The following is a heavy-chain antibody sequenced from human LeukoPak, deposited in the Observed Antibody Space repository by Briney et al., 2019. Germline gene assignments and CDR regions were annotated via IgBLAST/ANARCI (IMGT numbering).Heavy chain of an antibody. CDR1: GFTFSGSA. CDR3: AKDRRYSSGWYNFDY. CDR2: IRSKANSYAT. D-gene: IGHD6-19*01. V-gene: IGHV3-73*01. J-gene: IGHJ4*02. Sequence: GGSLRLSCAASGFTFSGSAMHWVRQASGKGLEWVGRIRSKANSYATAYAASVKGRFTISRDDSKNTAYLQMNSLKTEDTAVYYCAKDRRYSSGWYNFDYWGQGTLVTVSS.